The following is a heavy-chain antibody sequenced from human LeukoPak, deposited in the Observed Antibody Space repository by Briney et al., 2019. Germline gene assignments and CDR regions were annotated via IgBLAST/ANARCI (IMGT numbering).Heavy chain of an antibody. V-gene: IGHV1-2*06. Sequence: GASVRVSCKASGYTFTGYYMHWVRQAPGQGLEWMGRINPNSGGTNYAQKFQGRVTMTRDTSISTAYMELSRLRSDDTAVYYCARERPPIAAAGPGAFDIWGQGTMVTVSS. J-gene: IGHJ3*02. D-gene: IGHD6-13*01. CDR3: ARERPPIAAAGPGAFDI. CDR1: GYTFTGYY. CDR2: INPNSGGT.